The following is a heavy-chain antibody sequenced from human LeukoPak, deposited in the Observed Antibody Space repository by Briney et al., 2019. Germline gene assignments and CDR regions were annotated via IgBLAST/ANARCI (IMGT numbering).Heavy chain of an antibody. D-gene: IGHD2-15*01. CDR1: GFIFNSYG. V-gene: IGHV3-23*01. CDR2: ICKNGGST. J-gene: IGHJ5*02. Sequence: PGGSLRLSCAASGFIFNSYGMHWVRQAPGRGLEWVSAICKNGGSTYYADSVRGRFTISRDNSKNTLFLQMNSLRAEDTAVYYCAKDAKSLDYCSGGSCYSFRFDPWGQGTLVTVSS. CDR3: AKDAKSLDYCSGGSCYSFRFDP.